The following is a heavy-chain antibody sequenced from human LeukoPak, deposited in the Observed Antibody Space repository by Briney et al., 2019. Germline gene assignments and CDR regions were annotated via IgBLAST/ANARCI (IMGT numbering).Heavy chain of an antibody. CDR3: ARSDYGDSTFDY. CDR2: TYYRFKWYN. J-gene: IGHJ4*02. CDR1: GDSVSSNSVA. V-gene: IGHV6-1*01. Sequence: SQTLSLTRAISGDSVSSNSVAWNWIRQSPSRGLEWLGRTYYRFKWYNDYALSVKSRITINPDTSKNHFSLQLNSVTPEDTAVYYCARSDYGDSTFDYWGQGTLVTVSS. D-gene: IGHD4-17*01.